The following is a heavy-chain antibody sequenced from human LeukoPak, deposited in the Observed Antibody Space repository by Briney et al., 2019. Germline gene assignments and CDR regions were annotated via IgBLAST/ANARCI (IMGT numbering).Heavy chain of an antibody. V-gene: IGHV3-23*01. Sequence: GGSLRLSCAASGFTFSSYAMSWVRQAPGKGLEWVSAISGSGGSTYYADSVKGRFTISRDNSKNTLYLQMNSLRAEDTAVYYCAKEEVGSGIMGSGEFDYWGQGTLVTVSS. J-gene: IGHJ4*02. CDR3: AKEEVGSGIMGSGEFDY. CDR2: ISGSGGST. D-gene: IGHD3-10*01. CDR1: GFTFSSYA.